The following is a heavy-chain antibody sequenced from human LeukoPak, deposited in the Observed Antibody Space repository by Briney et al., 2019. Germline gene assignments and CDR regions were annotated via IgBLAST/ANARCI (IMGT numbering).Heavy chain of an antibody. Sequence: ASVKVSCKASGYTFTSYGISWVRQAPGQGLEWMGWINTNTGNPTYAQGFTGRFVFSLDTSVSTAYLRISSLKAEDTAVYYCARRGRGGYSRGYYYYGMDVWGQGTTVTVSS. J-gene: IGHJ6*02. CDR3: ARRGRGGYSRGYYYYGMDV. D-gene: IGHD3-22*01. CDR2: INTNTGNP. CDR1: GYTFTSYG. V-gene: IGHV7-4-1*02.